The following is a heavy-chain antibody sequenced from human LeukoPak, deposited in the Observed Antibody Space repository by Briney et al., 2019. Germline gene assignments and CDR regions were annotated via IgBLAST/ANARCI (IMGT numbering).Heavy chain of an antibody. V-gene: IGHV4-59*01. CDR2: IYYSGST. CDR3: ARGWSIAVAGRIDP. CDR1: GGSISSYY. J-gene: IGHJ5*02. D-gene: IGHD6-19*01. Sequence: SETQSLTCTVSGGSISSYYWSWIRQPPGKGLEWIGYIYYSGSTNYNPSLKSRVTISVDTSKNQFSLKLSSVTAADTAVYYCARGWSIAVAGRIDPWGQGTLVTVSS.